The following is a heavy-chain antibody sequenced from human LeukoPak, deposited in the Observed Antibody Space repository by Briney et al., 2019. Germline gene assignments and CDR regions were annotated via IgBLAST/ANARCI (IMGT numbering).Heavy chain of an antibody. CDR2: IIPILGIA. CDR1: GGTFSSYA. J-gene: IGHJ4*02. V-gene: IGHV1-69*04. D-gene: IGHD1-26*01. CDR3: ARDLEGACDY. Sequence: SVKVSCKASGGTFSSYAISWVRQAPGQGLEWTGRIIPILGIANYAQKFQGRVTITADKSTSTAYMELSSLRSEDTAMYYCARDLEGACDYWGQGTLVTVSS.